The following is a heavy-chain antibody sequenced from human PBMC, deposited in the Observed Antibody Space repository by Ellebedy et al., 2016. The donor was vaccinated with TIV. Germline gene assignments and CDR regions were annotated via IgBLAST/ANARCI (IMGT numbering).Heavy chain of an antibody. CDR3: AAAAGAGDDAFDI. D-gene: IGHD6-13*01. J-gene: IGHJ3*02. Sequence: GESLKISXAASGFTFIIYSLNWVRQAPGEGLEWVSYISSSSRTIYYADSVKGRFTISRDNAKNSLYLQMNSLRAEDTAVYYCAAAAGAGDDAFDIWGQGTMVTVSS. CDR1: GFTFIIYS. V-gene: IGHV3-48*01. CDR2: ISSSSRTI.